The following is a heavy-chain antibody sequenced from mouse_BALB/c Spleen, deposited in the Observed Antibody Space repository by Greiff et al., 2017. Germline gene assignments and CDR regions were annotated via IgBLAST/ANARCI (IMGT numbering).Heavy chain of an antibody. V-gene: IGHV3-6*02. CDR3: AREAPLAYYRYDTVAY. CDR1: GYSITSGYY. D-gene: IGHD2-14*01. J-gene: IGHJ3*01. CDR2: ISYDGSN. Sequence: EVQLQQSGPGLVKPSQSLSLTCSVTGYSITSGYYWNWIRQFPGNKLEWMGYISYDGSNNYNPSLKNRISITRDTSKNQFFLKLNSVTTEDTATYYCAREAPLAYYRYDTVAYWGQGTLVTVSA.